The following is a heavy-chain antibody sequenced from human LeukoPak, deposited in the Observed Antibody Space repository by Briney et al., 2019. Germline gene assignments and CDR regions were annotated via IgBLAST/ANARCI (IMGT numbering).Heavy chain of an antibody. CDR3: ASKGGN. V-gene: IGHV3-11*03. Sequence: PVGSLRLSCAASGFTFSDYYMNWIRQAPGKGLEWISYISSSGSSTRYADSVKGRFTISRDNTRNSLYLQMTSLRADDTAVYYCASKGGNWGQGTLVTVSS. J-gene: IGHJ4*02. D-gene: IGHD2-15*01. CDR2: ISSSGSST. CDR1: GFTFSDYY.